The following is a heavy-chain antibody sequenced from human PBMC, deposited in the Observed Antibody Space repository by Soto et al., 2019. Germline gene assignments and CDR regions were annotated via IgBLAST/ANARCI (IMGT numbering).Heavy chain of an antibody. Sequence: SVKVSCKASGGTFSSYAFSWVRQAPGQGLEWMGGIIRIFHTPTYAQKFQGRVTITADESTGTAYMELISLRSDDTAVYYCVHRRDGYNSAFFDYWGQGTLVTVSS. D-gene: IGHD5-12*01. J-gene: IGHJ4*02. V-gene: IGHV1-69*13. CDR3: VHRRDGYNSAFFDY. CDR2: IIRIFHTP. CDR1: GGTFSSYA.